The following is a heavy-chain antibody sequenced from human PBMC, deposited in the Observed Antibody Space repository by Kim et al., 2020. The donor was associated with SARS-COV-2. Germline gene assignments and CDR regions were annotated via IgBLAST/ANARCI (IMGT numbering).Heavy chain of an antibody. J-gene: IGHJ4*02. CDR3: ARGLPGY. V-gene: IGHV4-34*01. CDR2: INDRGGT. CDR1: GGSFSGHS. Sequence: SETLSLTCAVYGGSFSGHSWHWIRQSPGKGLEWIGQINDRGGTNYNPSLKSRVSVSIDTSKNQFSLKLASVTAADTAVYYCARGLPGYWGQGALVTVSS. D-gene: IGHD3-9*01.